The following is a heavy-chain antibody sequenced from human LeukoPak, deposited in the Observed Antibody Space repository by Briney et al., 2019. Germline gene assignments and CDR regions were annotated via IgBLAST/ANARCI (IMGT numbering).Heavy chain of an antibody. Sequence: GASVKVSCKASGGTFSSYAISWVRQAPGQGLEWMGRIIPILGIANYAQKFQGRVTITADKSTSTAYMELSSLRSEDTAVYYCARDVAIFGEDAFDIWGQGTMVTVSS. CDR3: ARDVAIFGEDAFDI. J-gene: IGHJ3*02. CDR2: IIPILGIA. D-gene: IGHD3-3*01. CDR1: GGTFSSYA. V-gene: IGHV1-69*04.